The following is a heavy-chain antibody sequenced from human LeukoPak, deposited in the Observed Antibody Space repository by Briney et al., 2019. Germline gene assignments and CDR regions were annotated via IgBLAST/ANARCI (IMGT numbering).Heavy chain of an antibody. CDR3: AKDTSRYFDAAYYFDY. D-gene: IGHD3-9*01. J-gene: IGHJ4*02. CDR1: GFTLSSYA. CDR2: ISGSGGST. V-gene: IGHV3-23*01. Sequence: SGGSLRLSCAASGFTLSSYAMSWVRQAPGKGLEWVSAISGSGGSTYYADSVKGRFTISRDNSKNTLYLQMNSLRAEDTAVYYCAKDTSRYFDAAYYFDYWGQGTLVTVSS.